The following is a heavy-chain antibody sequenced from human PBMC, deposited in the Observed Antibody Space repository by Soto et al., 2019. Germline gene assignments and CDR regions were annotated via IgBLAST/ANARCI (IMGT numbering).Heavy chain of an antibody. J-gene: IGHJ3*02. Sequence: ASVKVSCKASGYTFTSYYMHWVRQAPGQGLEWMGIINPSGGSTSYAQKFQGRVTMTRDTSTSTVYMELGSLRSEDTAVYYCARDPYYYDSSGYSPPDIWGQGTMVTVSS. V-gene: IGHV1-46*01. CDR1: GYTFTSYY. D-gene: IGHD3-22*01. CDR3: ARDPYYYDSSGYSPPDI. CDR2: INPSGGST.